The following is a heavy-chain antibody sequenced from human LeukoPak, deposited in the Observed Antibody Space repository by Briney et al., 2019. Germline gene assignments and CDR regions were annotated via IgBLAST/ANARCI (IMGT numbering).Heavy chain of an antibody. CDR3: AELGITMIGGV. CDR1: GFTFSSYE. J-gene: IGHJ6*04. D-gene: IGHD3-10*02. V-gene: IGHV3-48*03. Sequence: GGSLRLSCSASGFTFSSYEMNWVLQAPGKGLEWVSYISSSGSTIYYADSVKGRFTISRDNAKNSLYLQMNSLRAEDTAVYYCAELGITMIGGVWGKGTTVTISS. CDR2: ISSSGSTI.